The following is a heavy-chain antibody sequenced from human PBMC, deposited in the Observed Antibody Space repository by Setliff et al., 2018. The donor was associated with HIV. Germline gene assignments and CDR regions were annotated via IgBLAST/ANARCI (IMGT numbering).Heavy chain of an antibody. CDR2: ITGSGIST. CDR3: AKNSAWAVIGSDYYLDF. CDR1: GFTFSSYA. J-gene: IGHJ4*02. D-gene: IGHD6-19*01. V-gene: IGHV3-23*01. Sequence: GGSLRLSCAASGFTFSSYAMTWVRQAPGKGLEWVASITGSGISTYHADFVKGRFTISRYKSKNTLYLQMNSLRAEDTAVYYCAKNSAWAVIGSDYYLDFWGQGTLVTVSS.